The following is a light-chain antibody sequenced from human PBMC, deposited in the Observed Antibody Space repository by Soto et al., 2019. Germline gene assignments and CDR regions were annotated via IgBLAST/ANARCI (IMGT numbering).Light chain of an antibody. V-gene: IGKV1-39*01. CDR2: SAS. CDR3: QQSYNAPYT. Sequence: DIQMTQSPSSLSMSVGDRVTITCRASQNIGTSLNWYQMKLGRAPKLLIYSASTLHNGAPSRFSGGGSGTEFTLTINSLQPEDFATYSCQQSYNAPYTFGQGTVLEIK. CDR1: QNIGTS. J-gene: IGKJ2*01.